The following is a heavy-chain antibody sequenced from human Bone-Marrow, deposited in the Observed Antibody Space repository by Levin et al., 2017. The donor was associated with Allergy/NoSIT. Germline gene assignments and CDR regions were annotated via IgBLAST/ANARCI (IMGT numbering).Heavy chain of an antibody. J-gene: IGHJ4*02. Sequence: GESLKISCAASGFTFSSYAMSWVRQAPGKGLEWVSAISGSGGSTYYADSVKGRFTISRDNSKNTLYLQMNSLRAEDTAVYYCAKSEGYIAAAGNFDYWGQGTLVTVSS. CDR3: AKSEGYIAAAGNFDY. D-gene: IGHD6-13*01. CDR2: ISGSGGST. V-gene: IGHV3-23*01. CDR1: GFTFSSYA.